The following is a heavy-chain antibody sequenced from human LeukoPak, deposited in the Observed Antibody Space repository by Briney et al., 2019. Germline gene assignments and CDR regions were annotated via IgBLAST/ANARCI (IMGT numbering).Heavy chain of an antibody. J-gene: IGHJ4*02. Sequence: GASVKVSCKASGYTFTCYYMHWVRQAPGQGLEWMGWINPNSGGTNYAQKFQGRVTMTRDTSIRTAYMELSRLRSDDTAVYYCARDLSIAVAGFDYWGQGTLVTVSS. CDR2: INPNSGGT. D-gene: IGHD6-19*01. V-gene: IGHV1-2*02. CDR1: GYTFTCYY. CDR3: ARDLSIAVAGFDY.